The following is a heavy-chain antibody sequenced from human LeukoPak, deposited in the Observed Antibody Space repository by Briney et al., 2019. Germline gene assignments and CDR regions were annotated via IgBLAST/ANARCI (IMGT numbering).Heavy chain of an antibody. CDR1: GGSISSSSYY. D-gene: IGHD3-10*01. V-gene: IGHV4-39*07. CDR2: IYYSGNA. CDR3: AREPPYYGSGNYRDDGFDL. J-gene: IGHJ3*01. Sequence: SETLSLTCTVSGGSISSSSYYWGWIRQPPGKGLEWIGSIYYSGNAYYNPSLKSRVTISVDTSKNQFSLKLSSVTAADTAIYYCAREPPYYGSGNYRDDGFDLWGQGTMVTVSS.